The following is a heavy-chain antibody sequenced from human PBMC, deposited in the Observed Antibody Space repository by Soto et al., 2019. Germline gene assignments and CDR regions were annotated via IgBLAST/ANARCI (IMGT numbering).Heavy chain of an antibody. CDR2: IWYDGSNK. D-gene: IGHD3-16*02. CDR3: ARDGAFGGVIVQYYFDY. V-gene: IGHV3-33*01. Sequence: QVQLVESEGGVVQPGRSLRLSCAASGFTFSSYGMHWVRQAPGKGLEWVAVIWYDGSNKYYADSVKGRFTISRDNSKNPLYLQMNRLRAGDNAGYYCARDGAFGGVIVQYYFDYWGQGTLVTVSS. J-gene: IGHJ4*02. CDR1: GFTFSSYG.